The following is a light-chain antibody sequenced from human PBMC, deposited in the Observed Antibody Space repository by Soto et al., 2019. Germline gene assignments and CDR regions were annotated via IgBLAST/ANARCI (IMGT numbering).Light chain of an antibody. Sequence: QAVVTQPPSVSGAPGQRVTISCSGSSSNIGAGYDLHWYQKLPGTAPKLLIYANINRPSGVPDRFSGSKSGTSASLAITGLQADDEADYYCQSYDSSLRSVVFGGGTKVTVL. V-gene: IGLV1-40*01. CDR1: SSNIGAGYD. CDR3: QSYDSSLRSVV. J-gene: IGLJ2*01. CDR2: ANI.